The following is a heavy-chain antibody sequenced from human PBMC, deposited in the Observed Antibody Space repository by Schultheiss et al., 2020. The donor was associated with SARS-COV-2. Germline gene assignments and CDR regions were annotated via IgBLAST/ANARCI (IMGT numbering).Heavy chain of an antibody. Sequence: GGSLRLSCAASGFTFANYGMMWVRQAPGKGLEWVSSISSSSSYIYYADSVKGRFTISRDNAKNSLYLQMNSLRAEDTAVYYCTTGRSPIAVAEYYYYYYYMDVWGKGTTVTVSS. J-gene: IGHJ6*03. CDR3: TTGRSPIAVAEYYYYYYYMDV. V-gene: IGHV3-21*04. CDR2: ISSSSSYI. D-gene: IGHD6-19*01. CDR1: GFTFANYG.